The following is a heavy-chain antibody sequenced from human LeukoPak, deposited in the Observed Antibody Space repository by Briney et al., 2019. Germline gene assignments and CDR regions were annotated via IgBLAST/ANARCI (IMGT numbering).Heavy chain of an antibody. V-gene: IGHV1-2*02. CDR3: ATEYSSSGPSHAFDI. Sequence: ASVKVFCKASGYTFTRYCMHWVRQAPGQGLEWMGWINPNSGGTNYAQKFQGRVTMTRDTSISTAYMELSRLRSDDTAVYYCATEYSSSGPSHAFDIWGQGTMVTVSS. CDR1: GYTFTRYC. D-gene: IGHD6-13*01. CDR2: INPNSGGT. J-gene: IGHJ3*02.